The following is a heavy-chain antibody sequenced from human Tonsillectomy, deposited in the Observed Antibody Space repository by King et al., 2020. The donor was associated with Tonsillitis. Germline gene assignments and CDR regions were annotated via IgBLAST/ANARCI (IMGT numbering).Heavy chain of an antibody. V-gene: IGHV3-23*04. J-gene: IGHJ4*02. CDR3: AKILVLVY. D-gene: IGHD2-8*01. CDR1: GFTFSTYA. Sequence: VQLVESGGGLVQPGGSLRLSCAASGFTFSTYAMSWVRQAPGKGLEWVSTISGSAGSTYYADSVKGRFTVSRDNSTNPLYLQMNSLRADDTAVYYCAKILVLVYWGQGTLVTVSS. CDR2: ISGSAGST.